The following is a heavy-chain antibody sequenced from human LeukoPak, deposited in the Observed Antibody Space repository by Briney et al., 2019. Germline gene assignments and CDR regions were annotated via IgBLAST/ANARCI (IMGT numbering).Heavy chain of an antibody. Sequence: GGSLRLSCAASGFTFSSYAMSGVRQAPGKGLEWVSAISGSGGSTYYADSVKGRFTISRDNSKNTLYLQMNSLRAEDTAVYYCASGSTIPVFDYWGQGTLVTVSS. CDR3: ASGSTIPVFDY. CDR2: ISGSGGST. J-gene: IGHJ4*02. D-gene: IGHD1-26*01. V-gene: IGHV3-23*01. CDR1: GFTFSSYA.